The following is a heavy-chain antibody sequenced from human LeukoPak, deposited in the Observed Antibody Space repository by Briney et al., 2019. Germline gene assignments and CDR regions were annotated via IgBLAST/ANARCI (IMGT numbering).Heavy chain of an antibody. CDR1: GGSFSGYY. J-gene: IGHJ4*02. CDR3: ARGLQVFPAKYYFDY. V-gene: IGHV4-34*01. Sequence: SETLSLTCAVYGGSFSGYYWSWIRQPPGKGLEWIGEINHSGSTNYNPSLKSRVTISVDTSKNQFSLKPSSVTAADTAVYYCARGLQVFPAKYYFDYWGQGTLVTVSS. CDR2: INHSGST. D-gene: IGHD2-21*01.